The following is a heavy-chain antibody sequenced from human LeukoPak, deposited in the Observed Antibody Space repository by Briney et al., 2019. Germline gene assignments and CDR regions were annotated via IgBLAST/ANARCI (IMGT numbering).Heavy chain of an antibody. D-gene: IGHD3-10*01. V-gene: IGHV3-30*04. Sequence: PGGSLRLSCAASGFTFSSYAMRWVRQAPGKGLEWVAVISYDGSNKYYADSVKGRFTISRDNSKNTLYLQMNSLRAEDTAVYYCARDVSNYYGSGSYYTSNYFDYWGQGTLVTVSS. CDR3: ARDVSNYYGSGSYYTSNYFDY. J-gene: IGHJ4*02. CDR2: ISYDGSNK. CDR1: GFTFSSYA.